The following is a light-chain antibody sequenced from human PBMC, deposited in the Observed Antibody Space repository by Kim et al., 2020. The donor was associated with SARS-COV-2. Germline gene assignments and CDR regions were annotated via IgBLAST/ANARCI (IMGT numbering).Light chain of an antibody. CDR2: EEN. V-gene: IGLV6-57*03. CDR3: QSYDSSTWV. J-gene: IGLJ3*02. CDR1: SGSIASND. Sequence: GQTVTISCTRSSGSIASNDVQWYQQRPGSARTTVIYEENQRPSGVPDRFSGSIDSSSNSASLTISGLKTEDEADYYCQSYDSSTWVFGGGTQLTVL.